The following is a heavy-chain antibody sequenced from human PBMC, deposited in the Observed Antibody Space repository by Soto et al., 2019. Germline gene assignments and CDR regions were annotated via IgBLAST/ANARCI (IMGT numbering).Heavy chain of an antibody. Sequence: ASVKVSCKASGGTFSSYTISWVRQAPGQGLEWVRKIIPILGIANYEQKFQGRVTITADKSTSTAYMELSSLRSEDTAVYYWARGSGSGAFDIWGQGTMVTVSS. D-gene: IGHD5-12*01. V-gene: IGHV1-69*02. CDR3: ARGSGSGAFDI. CDR2: IIPILGIA. CDR1: GGTFSSYT. J-gene: IGHJ3*02.